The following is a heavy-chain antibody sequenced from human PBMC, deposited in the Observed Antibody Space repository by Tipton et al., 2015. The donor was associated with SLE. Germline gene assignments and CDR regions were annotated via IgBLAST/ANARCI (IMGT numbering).Heavy chain of an antibody. CDR1: GGSFSDYY. Sequence: TLSLTCAVYGGSFSDYYWCWLRQPPGKGLELIGGINHSGDTNYNPSLKSRVTISVDTVRNQFSLKLYSVTVADTAVYYCASLMTTVTFDAFDVWGQGTMLTVSS. D-gene: IGHD4-17*01. V-gene: IGHV4-34*01. CDR2: INHSGDT. J-gene: IGHJ3*01. CDR3: ASLMTTVTFDAFDV.